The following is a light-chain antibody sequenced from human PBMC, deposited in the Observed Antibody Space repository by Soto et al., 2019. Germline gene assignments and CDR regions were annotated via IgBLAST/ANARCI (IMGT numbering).Light chain of an antibody. CDR3: QQYKNWPRT. CDR1: ESEDIN. Sequence: EIVLTQSPATLSVSPGERVTLSCRASESEDINLAWYQQKPGQAPRLLIYGASTRATDMPGTFSGRGSGTEFTLTISSLQSEDFAVYYCQQYKNWPRTVGQGTKVDIK. J-gene: IGKJ1*01. CDR2: GAS. V-gene: IGKV3-15*01.